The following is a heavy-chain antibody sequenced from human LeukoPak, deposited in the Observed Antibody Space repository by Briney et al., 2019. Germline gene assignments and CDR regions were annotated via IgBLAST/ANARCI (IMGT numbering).Heavy chain of an antibody. J-gene: IGHJ4*02. CDR3: AKHNSGNFIYFDS. V-gene: IGHV3-23*01. Sequence: GGSLRLSCEASGFTFSLYAMSWVRQAPGKGLEWVSGITGSGGTTYYADSVKGRFTLSRDNSKNTLYLQMNSLGAEDTAVYYCAKHNSGNFIYFDSWGQGALVTVSS. CDR1: GFTFSLYA. D-gene: IGHD1-26*01. CDR2: ITGSGGTT.